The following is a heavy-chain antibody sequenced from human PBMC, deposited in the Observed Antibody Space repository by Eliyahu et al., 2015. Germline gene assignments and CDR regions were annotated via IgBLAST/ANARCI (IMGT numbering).Heavy chain of an antibody. CDR1: GXSFTSYW. D-gene: IGHD2-21*02. CDR2: INPGNSDT. Sequence: EVHLVQSGAEVKKPGESLRISCXGSGXSFTSYWITWVRQMPGKGLEWMGRINPGNSDTNYSPSFQGHVTISTDKSIGTAYLQWNSLKASDSAMYYCARSAYCGSDCYLVYWGQGTLVTVSS. J-gene: IGHJ4*02. CDR3: ARSAYCGSDCYLVY. V-gene: IGHV5-10-1*03.